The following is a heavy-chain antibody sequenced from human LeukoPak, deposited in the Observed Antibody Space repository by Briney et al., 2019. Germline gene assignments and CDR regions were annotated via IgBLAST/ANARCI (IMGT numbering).Heavy chain of an antibody. CDR2: IKQDGSEK. CDR3: ARDLRWSLRY. J-gene: IGHJ4*02. Sequence: GGSLRLSCAASGFTFTSYDINWVRQAPGKGLEWVANIKQDGSEKYYVDSVKGRFTISRDNAKNSLYLQMNSLRAEDTAVYYCARDLRWSLRYWGQGTLVTVSS. D-gene: IGHD4-23*01. CDR1: GFTFTSYD. V-gene: IGHV3-7*01.